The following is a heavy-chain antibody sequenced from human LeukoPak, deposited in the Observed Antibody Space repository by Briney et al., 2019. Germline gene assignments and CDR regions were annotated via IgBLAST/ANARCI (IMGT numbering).Heavy chain of an antibody. V-gene: IGHV3-33*01. CDR2: IWYDGSNK. Sequence: GRSLRLSCAASGFTFSSYGMHWVRQAPGKGLEWVAVIWYDGSNKYYADSVKGRFTISRDNSKNTLYLQMNSLRAEDTAVYYCAGDGCSGGSCYSLDYWGQGTLVTVSS. J-gene: IGHJ4*02. CDR1: GFTFSSYG. D-gene: IGHD2-15*01. CDR3: AGDGCSGGSCYSLDY.